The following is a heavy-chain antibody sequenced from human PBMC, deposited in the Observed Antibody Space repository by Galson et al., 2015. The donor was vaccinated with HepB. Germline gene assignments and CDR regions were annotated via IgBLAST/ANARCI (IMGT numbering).Heavy chain of an antibody. CDR3: ARGGFYGGNLPDY. J-gene: IGHJ4*02. CDR2: IGIAGDS. CDR1: GFTFSAYD. Sequence: SLRLSCAASGFTFSAYDMHWVRQATGKGLEWVSVIGIAGDSYYSGSVKGRFTTSRENAKNSLYLQMNSLRAGDTAVYYCARGGFYGGNLPDYWGQGTLVTVSS. D-gene: IGHD4-23*01. V-gene: IGHV3-13*01.